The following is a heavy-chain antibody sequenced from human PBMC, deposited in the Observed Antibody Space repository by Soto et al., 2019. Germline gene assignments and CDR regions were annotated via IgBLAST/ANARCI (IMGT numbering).Heavy chain of an antibody. CDR2: IVPMFGTA. V-gene: IGHV1-69*12. J-gene: IGHJ5*02. CDR3: ARDGDPGYAFWSGPLGGGRFDP. Sequence: QVQLVQSGAEVKKPGSSVNVSCKTSGATFGNTAVTWVRQAPGQGLEWMGGIVPMFGTANYAQKFQGRVTITADESTNTAYMELSSLRSDDTAVYYCARDGDPGYAFWSGPLGGGRFDPWGQGTLVTVS. CDR1: GATFGNTA. D-gene: IGHD3-3*01.